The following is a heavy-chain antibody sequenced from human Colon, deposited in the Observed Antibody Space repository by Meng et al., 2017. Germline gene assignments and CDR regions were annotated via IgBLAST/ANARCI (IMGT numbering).Heavy chain of an antibody. J-gene: IGHJ4*02. CDR3: ARKPVIPDARTFDF. D-gene: IGHD2-2*01. CDR2: IHSSGNT. Sequence: QVQLQESGPGLVKPSQTLSLTCTISNGSINSADYYWNWIRQPPGKGPEWLGYIHSSGNTYYTPSLKSRLAMSLDTSKNQFSLRLTSVTAADTAVYYCARKPVIPDARTFDFWGQGALVTVSS. CDR1: NGSINSADYY. V-gene: IGHV4-30-4*01.